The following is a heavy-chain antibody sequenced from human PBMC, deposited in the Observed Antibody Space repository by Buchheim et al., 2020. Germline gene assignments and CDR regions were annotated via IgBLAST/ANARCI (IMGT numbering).Heavy chain of an antibody. CDR2: INAANGYT. J-gene: IGHJ5*02. D-gene: IGHD1-26*01. CDR3: ARSSIVGATRGNWLDP. Sequence: QVQLVQSGAEVKKSGASVKVSCKASGYTFTGYAIHWLRQAPGQRLEWMGWINAANGYTKYSQNFQGRVTITRDTSATTAYMELSSLRSEDTAVYYCARSSIVGATRGNWLDPWGQGTL. V-gene: IGHV1-3*01. CDR1: GYTFTGYA.